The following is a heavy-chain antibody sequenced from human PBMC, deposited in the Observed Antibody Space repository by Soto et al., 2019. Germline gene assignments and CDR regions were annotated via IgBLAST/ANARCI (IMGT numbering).Heavy chain of an antibody. J-gene: IGHJ6*02. CDR2: VYYSGNA. Sequence: SETLSLTCNVSGGSVNSISLYWVWIRHPPGKGLEWIGNVYYSGNAYYNPSLNSRVTISVDTSKNQFSLRLRSVTAADTAIYYCGRQSEYSSSSAPYYGMDVWGQGTTVTVSS. V-gene: IGHV4-39*01. CDR3: GRQSEYSSSSAPYYGMDV. D-gene: IGHD6-6*01. CDR1: GGSVNSISLY.